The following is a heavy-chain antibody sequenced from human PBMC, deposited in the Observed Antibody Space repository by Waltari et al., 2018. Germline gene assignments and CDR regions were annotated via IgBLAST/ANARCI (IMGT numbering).Heavy chain of an antibody. J-gene: IGHJ6*02. CDR1: GYTFTSYD. Sequence: QVQLVQSGAEVKKPGASVKVSCKASGYTFTSYDINWVRQATGQGLEWMGWMKPNSGNTGYAQKFQGRVTMTRNTSISTAYMELSSLRSEDTAVYYCARGNGDYAPYYYGMDVWGQGTTVTVSS. V-gene: IGHV1-8*01. CDR2: MKPNSGNT. D-gene: IGHD4-17*01. CDR3: ARGNGDYAPYYYGMDV.